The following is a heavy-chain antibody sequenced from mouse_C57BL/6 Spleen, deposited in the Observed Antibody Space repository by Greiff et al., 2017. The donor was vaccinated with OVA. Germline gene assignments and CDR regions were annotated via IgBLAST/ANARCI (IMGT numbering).Heavy chain of an antibody. CDR2: ISDGGSYT. J-gene: IGHJ1*03. Sequence: EVKLVESGGGLVKPGGSLKLSCAASGFTFSSYAMSWVRQTPEKRLEWVATISDGGSYTYYPDNVKGRFTISRDNAKNNLYLQMSHLKSEDTAMYYWARGRYSNYEYVDVWGTGTTGTVSS. CDR3: ARGRYSNYEYVDV. D-gene: IGHD2-5*01. CDR1: GFTFSSYA. V-gene: IGHV5-4*03.